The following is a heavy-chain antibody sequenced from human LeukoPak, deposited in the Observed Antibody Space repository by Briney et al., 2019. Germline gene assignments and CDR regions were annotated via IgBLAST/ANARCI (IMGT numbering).Heavy chain of an antibody. D-gene: IGHD4-17*01. CDR2: VNPNGGAT. J-gene: IGHJ4*02. Sequence: ASVKVSCKASGYTFTGYYMHWVRQAPGQGLEWMGWVNPNGGATNYAQKFQGRVTMTRDTSISTAYVELSRLRSDDTAVYYCARAAVTTLPYFDYWGQGTLVTVSS. CDR1: GYTFTGYY. V-gene: IGHV1-2*02. CDR3: ARAAVTTLPYFDY.